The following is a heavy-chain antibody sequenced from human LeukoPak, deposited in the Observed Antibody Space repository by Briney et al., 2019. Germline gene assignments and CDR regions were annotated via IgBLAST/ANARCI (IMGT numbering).Heavy chain of an antibody. CDR3: AVGGRG. Sequence: GGSLRLSCAASGFTFDDYAMHWVRQAPGKGLEWVSGISWNSGSIGYADSVKGRFTIARDNAKNSLYRQMNSLRAEDTALYYCAVGGRGWVQGTLVTVSS. CDR1: GFTFDDYA. V-gene: IGHV3-9*01. CDR2: ISWNSGSI. J-gene: IGHJ4*02.